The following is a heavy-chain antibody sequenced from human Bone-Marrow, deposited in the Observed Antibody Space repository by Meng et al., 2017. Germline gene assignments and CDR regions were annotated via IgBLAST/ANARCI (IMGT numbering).Heavy chain of an antibody. CDR3: AGGGDYYDYVWGSYRYNDY. CDR1: GFTFSSYA. D-gene: IGHD3-16*02. Sequence: GGSLRLSCAASGFTFSSYAMHWVRQAPGKGLEWVAVISYDGSNKYYADSVKGRFTISRDNSKNTLYLQMNSLRAEDTAVYYCAGGGDYYDYVWGSYRYNDYWGQGTLVTVSS. J-gene: IGHJ4*02. V-gene: IGHV3-30*01. CDR2: ISYDGSNK.